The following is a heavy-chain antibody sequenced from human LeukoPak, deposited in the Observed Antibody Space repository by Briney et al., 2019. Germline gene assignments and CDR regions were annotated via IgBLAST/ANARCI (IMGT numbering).Heavy chain of an antibody. D-gene: IGHD2-21*01. CDR3: AKIPSLDYHDY. V-gene: IGHV3-30*18. J-gene: IGHJ4*02. CDR1: GFTFSSYG. CDR2: ISYDGSNK. Sequence: GRSLRLSCAASGFTFSSYGMHWVRQAPGKGLEWVAVISYDGSNKYYADSVKGRFTISRDNSKNTLYLQMSSLRAEDTAVYYCAKIPSLDYHDYWGQGTLVTVSS.